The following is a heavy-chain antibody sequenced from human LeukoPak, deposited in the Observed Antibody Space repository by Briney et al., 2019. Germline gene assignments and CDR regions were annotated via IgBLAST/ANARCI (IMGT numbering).Heavy chain of an antibody. J-gene: IGHJ4*02. CDR1: GGSISSSSYY. Sequence: SETLSLTCTVSGGSISSSSYYWAWIRQPPGMGLEWIGSIYYSGSTYYNLSLKSRVTISVDRYRNQYSLKLDSVTAANTAVYYCARQDVTDYFDYWGQGLLVTVSS. CDR2: IYYSGST. D-gene: IGHD2-21*02. V-gene: IGHV4-39*01. CDR3: ARQDVTDYFDY.